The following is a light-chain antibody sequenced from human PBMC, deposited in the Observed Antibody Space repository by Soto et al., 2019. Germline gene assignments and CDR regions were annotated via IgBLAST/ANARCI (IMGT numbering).Light chain of an antibody. CDR3: QQRGTWPRVT. CDR1: QSISRY. J-gene: IGKJ4*01. CDR2: DAS. Sequence: IVLTQSPATLSLSPGETATLSCRASQSISRYLAWYQQKPGQAPRLLIYDASIRATGIPARFRGGGSETDFTLTISSLAPEDFAIYYCQQRGTWPRVTFGGGTTVEIK. V-gene: IGKV3-11*01.